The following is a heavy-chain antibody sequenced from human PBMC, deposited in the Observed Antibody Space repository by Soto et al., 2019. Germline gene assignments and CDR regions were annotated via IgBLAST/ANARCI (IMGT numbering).Heavy chain of an antibody. V-gene: IGHV4-59*08. Sequence: SETLSLTCTVSGGSVSSDNWNWIRQPPGKGLEWIANIYYNGNTNYSPSLKSRVTISMDTSKNQVSLKLSSVTAADTAVYYCARHVYCSTTSCSPHMDVWGKGTMVTVSS. D-gene: IGHD2-2*01. J-gene: IGHJ6*03. CDR2: IYYNGNT. CDR1: GGSVSSDN. CDR3: ARHVYCSTTSCSPHMDV.